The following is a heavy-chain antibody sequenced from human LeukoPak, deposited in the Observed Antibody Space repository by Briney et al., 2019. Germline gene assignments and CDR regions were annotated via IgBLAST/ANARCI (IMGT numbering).Heavy chain of an antibody. CDR2: ISSSSSYI. Sequence: GGPLRLSCAASGFTFSSYSMNWVRQAPGKGLEWVSSISSSSSYIYYADSVKGRFTISRDNAKNSLYLQMNSLRAEDTAVYYCARVMVRGASFDYWGQETLVTVSS. V-gene: IGHV3-21*01. J-gene: IGHJ4*02. D-gene: IGHD3-10*01. CDR3: ARVMVRGASFDY. CDR1: GFTFSSYS.